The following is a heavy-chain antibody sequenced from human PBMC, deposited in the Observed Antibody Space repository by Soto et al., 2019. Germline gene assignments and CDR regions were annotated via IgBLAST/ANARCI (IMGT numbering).Heavy chain of an antibody. Sequence: QVQLQESGPGLVKPSETLSLTCIVSGGSISSSSYYWGWIRQPPGKGLEWIGSIYYNGNTYYNPSLQSRVTIPADTSKNQFSLKLSSVTAADTAIYYCARIVGIPNTNGQRYYFDYWGQGTLVTVSS. CDR1: GGSISSSSYY. D-gene: IGHD2-21*01. CDR2: IYYNGNT. V-gene: IGHV4-39*01. CDR3: ARIVGIPNTNGQRYYFDY. J-gene: IGHJ4*02.